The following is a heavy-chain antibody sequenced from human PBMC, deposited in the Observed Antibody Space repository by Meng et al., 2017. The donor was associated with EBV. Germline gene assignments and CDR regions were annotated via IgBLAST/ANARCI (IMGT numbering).Heavy chain of an antibody. CDR1: GGPFRYYA. D-gene: IGHD3-10*01. CDR2: FLPRLGAP. J-gene: IGHJ4*02. V-gene: IGHV1-69*01. CDR3: ASESGRGYTPDY. Sequence: QGQLVQCAAEVKKPGSSVKVSCKTSGGPFRYYAISWVRQAPGQGLEWLGGFLPRLGAPNYAQKFHGRVKITADESTSTHYMDLSSLRSEDTAIYYCASESGRGYTPDYWGQGTLVTVSS.